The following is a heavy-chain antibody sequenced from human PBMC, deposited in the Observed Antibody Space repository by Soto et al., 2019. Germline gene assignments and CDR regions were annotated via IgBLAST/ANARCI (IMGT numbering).Heavy chain of an antibody. D-gene: IGHD2-21*02. CDR1: GYSFTSYW. Sequence: PGESLKISCKGSGYSFTSYWIAWVRQMPGKGLEWMGIIYPGDSDTRYSPSFQGQVTISADKSISTAYLQWSSLKASDTAMYYCARQDCGGDCYSYYDYWGQRTLVTVSS. CDR3: ARQDCGGDCYSYYDY. CDR2: IYPGDSDT. V-gene: IGHV5-51*01. J-gene: IGHJ4*02.